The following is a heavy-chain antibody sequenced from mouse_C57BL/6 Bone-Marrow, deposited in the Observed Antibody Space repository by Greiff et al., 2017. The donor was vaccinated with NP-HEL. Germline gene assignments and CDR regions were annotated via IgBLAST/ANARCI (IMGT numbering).Heavy chain of an antibody. J-gene: IGHJ2*01. CDR2: INTSNGGT. Sequence: QVQLQQPGTDLVKPGASVKLSCKASGYTFTSYWMHWVKQRPGQGLEWIGNINTSNGGTNYNEKFKSKSTLSVDKSSSTAYMQLSSLTSEDSAVYYCALYGNGYYFDYWGQGTTLTVSS. CDR1: GYTFTSYW. V-gene: IGHV1-53*01. CDR3: ALYGNGYYFDY. D-gene: IGHD2-1*01.